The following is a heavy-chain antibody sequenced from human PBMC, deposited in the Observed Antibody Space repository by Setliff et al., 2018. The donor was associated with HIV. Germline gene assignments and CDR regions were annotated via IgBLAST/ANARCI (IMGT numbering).Heavy chain of an antibody. D-gene: IGHD6-13*01. CDR1: GGSISSHY. CDR2: IYYSGSP. Sequence: SETLSLTCTVSGGSISSHYWTWIRQPPGKELEWIGSIYYSGSPNYNPSLKSRVTMSVDTSKNQFSLKLTSVTAADTAVYYCARYSSSWYGFDYWGQGTLVTVSS. V-gene: IGHV4-59*11. J-gene: IGHJ4*02. CDR3: ARYSSSWYGFDY.